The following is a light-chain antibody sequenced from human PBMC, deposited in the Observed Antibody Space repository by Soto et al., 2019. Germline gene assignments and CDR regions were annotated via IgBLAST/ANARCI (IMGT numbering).Light chain of an antibody. V-gene: IGKV3-20*01. CDR2: GAS. CDR1: QSVSSSY. CDR3: QQYGSSPPYT. J-gene: IGKJ2*01. Sequence: EIVLTQSPGTLSLSPGERATLSCRASQSVSSSYLAWYQQKPGQAPRLLIYGASSRATGIPDRFRGSGSGTDGTLTISRREPEDFAVDYCQQYGSSPPYTFGQGTKLEIK.